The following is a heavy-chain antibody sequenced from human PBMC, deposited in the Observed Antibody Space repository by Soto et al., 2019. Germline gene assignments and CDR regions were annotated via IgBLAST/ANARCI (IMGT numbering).Heavy chain of an antibody. CDR3: ARIPGIAARLAYDYYYGMDV. Sequence: SGPTLVNPTQTLTLTCTLSGFSLSTSGMCVSWIRQPPGKALEWLALIDWDDDKYYSTSLKTRLTISKDTSKNQVVLTMTNMDPVDTATYYCARIPGIAARLAYDYYYGMDVWGQGTTVTVSS. D-gene: IGHD6-6*01. J-gene: IGHJ6*02. V-gene: IGHV2-70*01. CDR2: IDWDDDK. CDR1: GFSLSTSGMC.